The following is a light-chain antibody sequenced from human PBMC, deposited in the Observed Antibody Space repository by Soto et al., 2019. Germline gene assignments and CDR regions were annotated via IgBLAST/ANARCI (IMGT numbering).Light chain of an antibody. CDR2: GAS. CDR1: QSVSSY. CDR3: HQRKSWPRT. V-gene: IGKV3-15*01. J-gene: IGKJ1*01. Sequence: EIVMTQSPATLSVSPGERATLSCRASQSVSSYLFWDQQKPGQAPRLLIYGASTRATGIAARFSGSGSGTEVTLTISSLQSEDFAVYYCHQRKSWPRTFGQGTKVDIK.